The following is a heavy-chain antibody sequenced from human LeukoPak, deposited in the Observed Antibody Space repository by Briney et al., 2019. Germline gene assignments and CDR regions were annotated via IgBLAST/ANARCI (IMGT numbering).Heavy chain of an antibody. Sequence: TGGSLRLSCAASGFIFSGYAMSWVRQAPGKGLEWVSGISGSGNKAYYADSMKGRFTISRDNSKNMLYLQMNSLSAEDTAIYYCAKDDATGTSSDAFDIWGQGTMVTVS. CDR1: GFIFSGYA. CDR3: AKDDATGTSSDAFDI. V-gene: IGHV3-23*01. CDR2: ISGSGNKA. D-gene: IGHD1-1*01. J-gene: IGHJ3*02.